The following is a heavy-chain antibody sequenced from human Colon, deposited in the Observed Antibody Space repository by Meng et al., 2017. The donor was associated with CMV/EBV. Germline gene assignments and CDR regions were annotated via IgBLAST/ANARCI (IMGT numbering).Heavy chain of an antibody. CDR3: AKNLFVPPAIMSVFAPNDY. CDR1: GLSFKSYA. Sequence: GESLKISCAFSGLSFKSYAMTWVRQAPGQGLEWVAVISSSGDETYYADSVQGRFIVSRDNAKSTLFLQINGLGAEDTAIYYCAKNLFVPPAIMSVFAPNDYWGQGMLVTVSS. D-gene: IGHD2-2*02. V-gene: IGHV3-23*01. CDR2: ISSSGDET. J-gene: IGHJ4*02.